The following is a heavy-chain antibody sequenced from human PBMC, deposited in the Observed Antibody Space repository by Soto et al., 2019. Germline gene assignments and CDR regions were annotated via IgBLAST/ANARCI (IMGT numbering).Heavy chain of an antibody. CDR3: ANDLDSSGFYVDS. D-gene: IGHD3-22*01. J-gene: IGHJ4*02. V-gene: IGHV3-23*01. CDR2: ISGTGAST. Sequence: EVQLLESGGGLLQPGGSLRLSCAASGFTFSRYALSWVRQAPGKGLEWVSTISGTGASTYYADSVKGRFTISRDSSKYTLYLQMNSLRAEDTAVYYCANDLDSSGFYVDSWGEGNLVNVSS. CDR1: GFTFSRYA.